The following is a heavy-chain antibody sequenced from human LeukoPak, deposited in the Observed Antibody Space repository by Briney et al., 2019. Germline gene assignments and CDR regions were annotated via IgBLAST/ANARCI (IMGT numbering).Heavy chain of an antibody. CDR2: ITWDGGST. CDR3: ARERRRVIDY. V-gene: IGHV3-43*01. Sequence: GGSLRLSCAASGFTFDDYTMHWVRQVPGKGLQWVSLITWDGGSTFYVDSVKGRFTISRDNSKKSLSLQMYGLSTEDTALYYCARERRRVIDYWGQGTLVTVSS. CDR1: GFTFDDYT. J-gene: IGHJ4*02. D-gene: IGHD1-26*01.